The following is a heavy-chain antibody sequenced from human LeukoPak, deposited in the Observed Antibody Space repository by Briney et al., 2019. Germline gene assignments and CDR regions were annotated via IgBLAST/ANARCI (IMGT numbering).Heavy chain of an antibody. CDR3: ARNVLGTGKFDP. V-gene: IGHV4-28*01. CDR1: GYSISSSHW. J-gene: IGHJ5*02. D-gene: IGHD1-1*01. CDR2: IYGDRHA. Sequence: PSETLSLTCGVSGYSISSSHWWGWIRQSPGKGLEWIGYIYGDRHAYYNPSLKSRVSMSVDTSKNQFALKVISVAAVDTAEYCCARNVLGTGKFDPWGQGTLVTVSS.